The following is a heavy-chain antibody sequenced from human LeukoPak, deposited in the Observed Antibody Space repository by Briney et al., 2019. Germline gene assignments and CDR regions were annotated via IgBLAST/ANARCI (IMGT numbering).Heavy chain of an antibody. V-gene: IGHV4-39*01. CDR3: VWSSWAFDF. D-gene: IGHD3-3*01. CDR1: SGSISGSSRY. CDR2: IYHSGRT. J-gene: IGHJ4*02. Sequence: SETLSLTCTVSSGSISGSSRYWGWVRQTPGKGLEWIGSIYHSGRTYYNPSLKSRITISVDTSKNQFSLRLTSVTAAATAVYFCVWSSWAFDFWGQGTLVSVSS.